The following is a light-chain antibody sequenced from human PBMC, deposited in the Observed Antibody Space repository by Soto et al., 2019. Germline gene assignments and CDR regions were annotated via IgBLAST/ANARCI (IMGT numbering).Light chain of an antibody. CDR2: GAS. J-gene: IGKJ1*01. CDR1: QGVSSY. Sequence: EIVSTQSPTTLSLSPVGRGNLSFRASQGVSSYLAWSQQRPGQAPRLLIYGASTRVTGIPARFSGSGSGTEFTLTISSLQSEDFAVYSCQQYNNWPRTFGKGTKVDIK. CDR3: QQYNNWPRT. V-gene: IGKV3-15*01.